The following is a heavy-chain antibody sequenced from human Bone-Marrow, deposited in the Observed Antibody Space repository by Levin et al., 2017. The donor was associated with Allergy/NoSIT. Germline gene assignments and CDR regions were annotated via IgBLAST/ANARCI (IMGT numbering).Heavy chain of an antibody. CDR1: GFTFRTYA. Sequence: QTGGSLRLSCAASGFTFRTYAMSWVRQAPGKGLEWVSGISGNGGTIYYADSVKGRFTISRDNSKNTVYLQINSLRAEDTAVYYCAKDQGGGYCRGGSCSFDYWGQGTLVTVSS. J-gene: IGHJ4*02. D-gene: IGHD2-15*01. CDR3: AKDQGGGYCRGGSCSFDY. V-gene: IGHV3-23*01. CDR2: ISGNGGTI.